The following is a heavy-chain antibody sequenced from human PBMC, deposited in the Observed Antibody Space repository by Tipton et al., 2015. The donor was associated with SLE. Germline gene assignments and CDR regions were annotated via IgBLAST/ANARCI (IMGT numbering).Heavy chain of an antibody. D-gene: IGHD2-15*01. CDR2: IYYSGST. J-gene: IGHJ1*01. CDR3: ARHFRYCSGGGCFTQYFQH. CDR1: GDSISSYY. Sequence: TLSLTCTVSGDSISSYYWSWIRQPPGKGLEWIGYIYYSGSTNYNPSLKSRVTISVDTSKNQFSLNLSAVTAADTAVYYCARHFRYCSGGGCFTQYFQHWGQGTLVTVSS. V-gene: IGHV4-59*08.